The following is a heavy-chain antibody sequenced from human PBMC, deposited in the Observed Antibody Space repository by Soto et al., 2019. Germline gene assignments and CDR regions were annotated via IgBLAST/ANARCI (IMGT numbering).Heavy chain of an antibody. CDR3: ARDQAVAGGNWFDP. J-gene: IGHJ5*02. Sequence: ASVTGACKASGYTFTSDGISWVRQAHGQGLEWMGWISAYNGNTNYAQKLQGRVTMTTDTSTSTAYMELRSLRSDDTAVYYCARDQAVAGGNWFDPWGQGTLVTVSS. CDR1: GYTFTSDG. V-gene: IGHV1-18*01. CDR2: ISAYNGNT. D-gene: IGHD6-19*01.